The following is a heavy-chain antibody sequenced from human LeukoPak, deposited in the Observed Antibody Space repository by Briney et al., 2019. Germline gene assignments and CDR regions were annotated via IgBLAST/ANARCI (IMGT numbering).Heavy chain of an antibody. Sequence: GGSLRLSCAASGFTFKNYWMHWVRQAPGKGLVWVSRIKSDGSSTSYADSVKGRFTISRDNAKNSLYLQMNSLRAEDTAVYYCAAAAGDYWGQGTLVTVSS. J-gene: IGHJ4*02. CDR2: IKSDGSST. V-gene: IGHV3-74*01. CDR3: AAAAGDY. CDR1: GFTFKNYW. D-gene: IGHD6-13*01.